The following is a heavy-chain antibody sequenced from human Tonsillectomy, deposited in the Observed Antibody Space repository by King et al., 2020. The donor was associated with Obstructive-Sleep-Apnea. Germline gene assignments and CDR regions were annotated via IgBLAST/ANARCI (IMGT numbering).Heavy chain of an antibody. CDR2: VYYSGST. Sequence: VQLQESGPGLVKPSETLSLTCTVSGGSISSYYWSWIRQPPGKGLEWIGYVYYSGSTNYIPSLKSRVTISVDTSKKQFSLKLSSVTAADTAVYYCAREAYDSSGYWALLDYWGQGTLVTVSS. CDR1: GGSISSYY. J-gene: IGHJ4*02. CDR3: AREAYDSSGYWALLDY. V-gene: IGHV4-59*01. D-gene: IGHD3-22*01.